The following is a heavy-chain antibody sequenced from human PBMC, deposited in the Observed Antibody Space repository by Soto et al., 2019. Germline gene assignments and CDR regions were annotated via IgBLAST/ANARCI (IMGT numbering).Heavy chain of an antibody. J-gene: IGHJ3*02. CDR3: ARVTRSGGSQAAFDI. CDR2: INPNSGGT. Sequence: ASVKVSCKASGYTFTGYYMHWVRQAPGQGLEWMGWINPNSGGTNYAQKFQGWVTMTRDTSISTAYMELSRLRSDDTAVYYCARVTRSGGSQAAFDIWGQGTMVTVSS. V-gene: IGHV1-2*04. D-gene: IGHD3-10*01. CDR1: GYTFTGYY.